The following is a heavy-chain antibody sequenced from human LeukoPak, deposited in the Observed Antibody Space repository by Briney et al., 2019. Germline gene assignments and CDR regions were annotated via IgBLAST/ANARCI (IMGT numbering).Heavy chain of an antibody. CDR2: IYYSGST. V-gene: IGHV4-59*01. Sequence: KPSETLSLXCTVSGGSISSYYWSWIRQPPGKGLEWIGYIYYSGSTNYNPSLKSRVTISVDTSKNQFSLKLSSVTAADTAVYYCARVDIVVVPATITYYYYMDVWGKGTTVTVSS. CDR1: GGSISSYY. J-gene: IGHJ6*03. CDR3: ARVDIVVVPATITYYYYMDV. D-gene: IGHD2-2*03.